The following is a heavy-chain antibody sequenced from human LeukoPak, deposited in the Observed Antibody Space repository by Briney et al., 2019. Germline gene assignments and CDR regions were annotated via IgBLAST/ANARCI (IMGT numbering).Heavy chain of an antibody. CDR2: INHSGST. D-gene: IGHD1-26*01. J-gene: IGHJ3*02. CDR3: AGKRIVGARGRPDAFDI. Sequence: SETLSLTCAVYGGSLSGGSFSGDCWSWIREPPGKGLEWIGEINHSGSTNYNPSLKSRVTISVDTSKNQFSLKLSSVTAADTAVYYCAGKRIVGARGRPDAFDIWGQGTMVTVSS. CDR1: GGSLSGGSFSGDC. V-gene: IGHV4-34*01.